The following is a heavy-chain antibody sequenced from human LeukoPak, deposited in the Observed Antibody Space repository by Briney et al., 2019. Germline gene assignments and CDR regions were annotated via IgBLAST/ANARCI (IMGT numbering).Heavy chain of an antibody. V-gene: IGHV4-31*03. CDR1: GGSISSGGYY. D-gene: IGHD2-2*01. J-gene: IGHJ4*02. Sequence: SQTLSLTCTVSGGSISSGGYYWSWIRQHPGKGLERIGYIYYSGSTYYNPSLKSRVTISVDTSKNQFSLKLSSVTAADTAVYYCARVAVVVPAATFDYWGQGTLVTVSS. CDR3: ARVAVVVPAATFDY. CDR2: IYYSGST.